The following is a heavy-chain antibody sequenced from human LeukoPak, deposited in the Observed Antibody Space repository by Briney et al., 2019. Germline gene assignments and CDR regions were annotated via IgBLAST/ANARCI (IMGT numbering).Heavy chain of an antibody. Sequence: TGGSLRLSCAASGFTFSSYAMHWVRQAPGKGLEWVAVISYDGSNKYYADSVKGRFTISRDNSKNTLYLQMNSLKAEDTALYYCAKDRTLVPLAYRYFDVWGRGTLVAVSS. CDR1: GFTFSSYA. D-gene: IGHD1-26*01. V-gene: IGHV3-30-3*02. CDR3: AKDRTLVPLAYRYFDV. J-gene: IGHJ2*01. CDR2: ISYDGSNK.